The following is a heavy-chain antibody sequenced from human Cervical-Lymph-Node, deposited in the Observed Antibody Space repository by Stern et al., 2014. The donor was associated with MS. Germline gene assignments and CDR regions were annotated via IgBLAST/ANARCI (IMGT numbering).Heavy chain of an antibody. CDR2: IWYDGSQK. Sequence: VQLVESGGGVVQPGGSQRLSCTASGFTFEDYAMEWGRQVPGTGLEWVAMIWYDGSQKYYGDSVRGRFSVSRDNSRNTLYLQMKSLSLEDTAVYYCARKIPDYYYYAMDVWGQGTTVTVSS. V-gene: IGHV3-33*01. CDR3: ARKIPDYYYYAMDV. J-gene: IGHJ6*02. D-gene: IGHD2-2*02. CDR1: GFTFEDYA.